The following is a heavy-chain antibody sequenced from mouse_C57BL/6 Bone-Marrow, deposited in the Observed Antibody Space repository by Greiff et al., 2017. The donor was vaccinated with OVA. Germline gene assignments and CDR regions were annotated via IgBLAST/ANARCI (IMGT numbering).Heavy chain of an antibody. J-gene: IGHJ3*01. Sequence: QVQLQQSGAELVKPGASVKISCKASGYAFSSYWMNWVKQRPGKGLEWIGQIYPGDGDTNYNGKFKGKATLTADKSSSTAYMQLSSLTSEDSAVYFCARSNLRGQGGFAYWGQGTLVTVSA. D-gene: IGHD3-3*01. CDR3: ARSNLRGQGGFAY. V-gene: IGHV1-80*01. CDR2: IYPGDGDT. CDR1: GYAFSSYW.